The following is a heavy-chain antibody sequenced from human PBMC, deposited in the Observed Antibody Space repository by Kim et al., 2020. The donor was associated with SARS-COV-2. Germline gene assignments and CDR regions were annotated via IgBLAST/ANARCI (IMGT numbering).Heavy chain of an antibody. D-gene: IGHD3-10*01. Sequence: GGSLRLSCAASGFTFSSYAMSWVRQAPGKGLEWVSAISGSGGSTYYADSVKGRFTISRDNSKNTLYLQMNSLRAEDTAVYYCAKDQGSEYYYYYGMDVWGQGTTVTVSS. CDR1: GFTFSSYA. J-gene: IGHJ6*02. V-gene: IGHV3-23*01. CDR2: ISGSGGST. CDR3: AKDQGSEYYYYYGMDV.